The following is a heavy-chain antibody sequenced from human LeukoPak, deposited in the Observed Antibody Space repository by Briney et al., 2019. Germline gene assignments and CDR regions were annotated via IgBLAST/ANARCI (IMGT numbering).Heavy chain of an antibody. CDR2: ISGSGGHT. CDR1: GFTFSNYA. CDR3: AKFGPPRDY. V-gene: IGHV3-23*01. D-gene: IGHD3-16*01. J-gene: IGHJ4*02. Sequence: PGGSLRLSCAASGFTFSNYAMSWVRQAPGKGLEWVSGISGSGGHTFYADSVKGRFTISRDNSKNTLYLQMSSLRAEDTAVYYCAKFGPPRDYWGQGTLVTVSS.